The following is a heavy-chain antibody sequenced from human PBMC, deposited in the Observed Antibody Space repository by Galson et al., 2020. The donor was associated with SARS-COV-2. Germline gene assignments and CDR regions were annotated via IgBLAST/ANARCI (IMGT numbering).Heavy chain of an antibody. V-gene: IGHV2-70*11. D-gene: IGHD6-19*01. CDR1: GFSLTTSGMC. J-gene: IGHJ4*02. Sequence: ESGPTLVKPTHTLTLTCTFSGFSLTTSGMCVAWIRQPPGKALEWLARIDWDDDEYYSASLKTRLTISKDTSKNQVVLTMTNMDPVDTATYYCARIDSSGCRGNYWGQGTLVTVSS. CDR2: IDWDDDE. CDR3: ARIDSSGCRGNY.